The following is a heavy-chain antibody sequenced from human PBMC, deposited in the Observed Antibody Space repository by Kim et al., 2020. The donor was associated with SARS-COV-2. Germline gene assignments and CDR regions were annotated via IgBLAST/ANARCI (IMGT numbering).Heavy chain of an antibody. J-gene: IGHJ4*02. CDR3: ATAGSSVYGLYYFDY. CDR1: GYTLTELS. V-gene: IGHV1-24*01. D-gene: IGHD6-19*01. CDR2: FDPEDGET. Sequence: ASVKVSCKVSGYTLTELSMHWVRQAPGKGLEWMGGFDPEDGETIYAQKFQGRVTMTEDTSTDTAYMELSSLRSEDTAVYYCATAGSSVYGLYYFDYWGQGTLVTVSS.